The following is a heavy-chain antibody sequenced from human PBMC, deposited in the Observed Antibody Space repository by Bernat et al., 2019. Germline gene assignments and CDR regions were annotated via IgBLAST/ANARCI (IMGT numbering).Heavy chain of an antibody. Sequence: EVQLVESGGGLVQPGGSLRLSCAASGFTFSSYTMSWVRQAPGKGLEWVSYISSSSGTIYYADSVKGRFTISRDNSKNSLYLQMNSLRAEDTAVYYFASSGIVRWCGLKSGMDFWGQGTTVTVSS. V-gene: IGHV3-48*01. D-gene: IGHD3-10*01. CDR1: GFTFSSYT. J-gene: IGHJ6*02. CDR2: ISSSSGTI. CDR3: ASSGIVRWCGLKSGMDF.